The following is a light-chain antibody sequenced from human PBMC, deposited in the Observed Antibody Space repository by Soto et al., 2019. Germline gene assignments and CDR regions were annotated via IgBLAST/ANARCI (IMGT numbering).Light chain of an antibody. CDR3: QQYDRWPVT. J-gene: IGKJ4*01. V-gene: IGKV3-15*01. CDR1: QSVTTN. Sequence: EVVMTQSPATLSVSPGERVTFSCRASQSVTTNLAWYQHKPGQSPRLLISGASTGASGIPPRFSGSGSGTEFTLTNDRLQSADFAVYYCQQYDRWPVTFGGGTKVEIK. CDR2: GAS.